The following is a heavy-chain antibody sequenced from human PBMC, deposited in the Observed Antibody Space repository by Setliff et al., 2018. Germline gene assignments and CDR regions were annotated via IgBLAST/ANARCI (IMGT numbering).Heavy chain of an antibody. CDR3: ARLRSSVRALQPFDY. Sequence: SETLSLTCTVSGDSVNTNYYWSWIRQPPGKGLEWIGSIYHSGSTYYNPSLKGRVTISVDTSKNQFSLKLSSVTAADTAVYYCARLRSSVRALQPFDYWGQGTLVTVSS. CDR2: IYHSGST. CDR1: GDSVNTNYY. V-gene: IGHV4-38-2*02. J-gene: IGHJ4*02. D-gene: IGHD3-10*01.